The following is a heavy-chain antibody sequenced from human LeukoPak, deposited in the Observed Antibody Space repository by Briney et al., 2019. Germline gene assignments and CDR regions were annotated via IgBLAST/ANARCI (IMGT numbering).Heavy chain of an antibody. V-gene: IGHV1-8*01. CDR2: MNPNSGHT. Sequence: ASVRVSCKASGYTFTSYDINWVRQATGQGLEWMGWMNPNSGHTGYAQKFQGRVTMTRNTSISTAYMELSSLRSEDTAVYYCARSRPSRGGVHPNPRWFDPWGQGTLVTVSS. CDR3: ARSRPSRGGVHPNPRWFDP. D-gene: IGHD3-10*01. J-gene: IGHJ5*02. CDR1: GYTFTSYD.